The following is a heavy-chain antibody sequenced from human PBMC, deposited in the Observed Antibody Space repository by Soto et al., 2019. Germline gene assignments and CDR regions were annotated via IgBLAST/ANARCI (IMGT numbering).Heavy chain of an antibody. J-gene: IGHJ4*02. CDR1: GFTFSNYA. D-gene: IGHD2-15*01. CDR2: ISGSGDRT. Sequence: GGPLRLSWAASGFTFSNYAMSWVRQTPGKVLEWVSSISGSGDRTYHADPVKGRFTISRDNSRNTLFLQMNSLRVEDTAVYYCARRPNMASGGPFDYWAQGTLVTVSS. V-gene: IGHV3-23*01. CDR3: ARRPNMASGGPFDY.